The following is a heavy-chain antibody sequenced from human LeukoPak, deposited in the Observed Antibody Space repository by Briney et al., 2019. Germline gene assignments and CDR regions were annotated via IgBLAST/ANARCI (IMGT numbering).Heavy chain of an antibody. CDR3: ARGSPGDFFDILTGYYLVGYFDY. D-gene: IGHD3-9*01. V-gene: IGHV3-53*01. Sequence: PGGSLRLSCAASGFTVSSNYMSWVRQAPGKGLEWVSVIYSGGSTYYADSVKGRFTISRDNSTNTLYLQMNSLRAEDTAVYFCARGSPGDFFDILTGYYLVGYFDYWGQGTLVTVSS. CDR1: GFTVSSNY. CDR2: IYSGGST. J-gene: IGHJ4*02.